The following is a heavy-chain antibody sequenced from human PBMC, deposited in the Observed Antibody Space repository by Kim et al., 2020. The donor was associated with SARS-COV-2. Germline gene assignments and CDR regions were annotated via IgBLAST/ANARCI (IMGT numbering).Heavy chain of an antibody. CDR1: GYTFTSYY. Sequence: ASVKVSCKASGYTFTSYYMHWVRQAPGQGLEWMGIINPSGGSTSYAQKFQGRVTMTRDTSTSTVYMELSSLRSEDTAVYYCARVENGDYGLVPHFDYWGQGTLVTVSS. V-gene: IGHV1-46*01. CDR3: ARVENGDYGLVPHFDY. D-gene: IGHD4-17*01. CDR2: INPSGGST. J-gene: IGHJ4*02.